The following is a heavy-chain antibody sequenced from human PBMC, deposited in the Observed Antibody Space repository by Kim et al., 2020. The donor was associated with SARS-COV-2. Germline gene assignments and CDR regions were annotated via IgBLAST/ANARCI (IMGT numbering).Heavy chain of an antibody. J-gene: IGHJ4*02. V-gene: IGHV3-7*03. CDR3: AREGPGGFDY. Sequence: SRREYADAVKGRFTISRATAKNSVFLQMSSLQAEDTAVYCCAREGPGGFDYWGQGALVTVST. CDR2: SRR. D-gene: IGHD3-10*01.